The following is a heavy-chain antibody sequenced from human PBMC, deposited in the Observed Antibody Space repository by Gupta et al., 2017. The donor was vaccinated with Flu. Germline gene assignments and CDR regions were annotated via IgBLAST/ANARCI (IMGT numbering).Heavy chain of an antibody. CDR1: GFTFSSYW. CDR2: IKQDGSEK. CDR3: ARVTTVVSRYYYYYGMDV. D-gene: IGHD4-17*01. V-gene: IGHV3-7*01. J-gene: IGHJ6*02. Sequence: EVQLVESGGGLVQPGGSLRLSCAASGFTFSSYWMSWVRQAPGKGLEWVANIKQDGSEKYYVDSVKGRVTISRDNAKNSLYLQMNSLRAEETAVYYCARVTTVVSRYYYYYGMDVWGQGTTVTVSS.